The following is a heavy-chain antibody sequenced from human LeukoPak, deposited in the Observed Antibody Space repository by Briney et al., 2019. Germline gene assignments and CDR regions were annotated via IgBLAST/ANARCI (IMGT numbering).Heavy chain of an antibody. D-gene: IGHD5-24*01. V-gene: IGHV4-4*02. CDR2: IFHSGTT. Sequence: PSETLSLTCVVSGDSITTNHWWSWARQPPGKGLEWIGEIFHSGTTNYNPSLMSRVIISVDKSKNQFSLKVNSVTAADTAVYYCASARWDFWGRGTLVTVSS. CDR1: GDSITTNHW. J-gene: IGHJ4*02. CDR3: ASARWDF.